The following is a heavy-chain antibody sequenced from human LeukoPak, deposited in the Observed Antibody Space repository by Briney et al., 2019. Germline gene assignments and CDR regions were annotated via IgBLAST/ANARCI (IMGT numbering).Heavy chain of an antibody. D-gene: IGHD6-13*01. CDR3: ARGNLEYSSSGGSYGMDV. CDR2: IIPILGIA. V-gene: IGHV1-69*04. J-gene: IGHJ6*02. Sequence: SVRVSCKASGGTFSSYAISWVRQAPGQGLEWMGRIIPILGIANYAQKFQGRVTITADKSTSTAYMELSSLRSEDTAVYYCARGNLEYSSSGGSYGMDVRGQGTTVTVSS. CDR1: GGTFSSYA.